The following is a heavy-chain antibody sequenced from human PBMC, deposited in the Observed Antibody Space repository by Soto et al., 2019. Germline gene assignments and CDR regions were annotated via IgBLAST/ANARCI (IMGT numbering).Heavy chain of an antibody. D-gene: IGHD5-12*01. V-gene: IGHV4-31*03. Sequence: QVQLQESGPGLVKPSQTLSLTCTVSGGSISSGGYYWSWIRQHPGKGLEWIGYIYYSGSTYYNPSLKLRITISVDTSKNQFSLKLSSVTAADTAVYYCARVLDIVATGGNAFDIWGQGTMVTVSS. CDR2: IYYSGST. CDR1: GGSISSGGYY. CDR3: ARVLDIVATGGNAFDI. J-gene: IGHJ3*02.